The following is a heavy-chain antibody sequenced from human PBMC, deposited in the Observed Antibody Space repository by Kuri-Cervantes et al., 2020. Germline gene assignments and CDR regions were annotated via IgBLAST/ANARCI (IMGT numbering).Heavy chain of an antibody. J-gene: IGHJ4*02. V-gene: IGHV3-7*03. CDR3: ARVGSSSSRPYFFDD. CDR2: INKDGSET. CDR1: GFTFGDYA. Sequence: GGSLRLSCTASGFTFGDYAMSWVRQAPGRGPEWVASINKDGSETYYVDSVEGRFTISRDNAKNSLYLQMNSLRAEDTAVYYCARVGSSSSRPYFFDDWGQGTLVTVSS. D-gene: IGHD6-6*01.